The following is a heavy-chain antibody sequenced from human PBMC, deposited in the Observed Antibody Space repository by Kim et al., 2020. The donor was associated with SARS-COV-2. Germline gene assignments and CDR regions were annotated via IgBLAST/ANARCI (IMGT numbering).Heavy chain of an antibody. D-gene: IGHD5-18*01. V-gene: IGHV3-33*06. CDR1: GFTFSSYG. Sequence: GGSLRLSCAASGFTFSSYGMHWVRQAPGKGLEWVAVIWYDGSNKYYADSVKGRFTISRDNSKNTLYLQMNSLRAEDTAVYYCAKDERDSYGYGYYYYYYGMDVWGQGTTVTVSS. J-gene: IGHJ6*02. CDR2: IWYDGSNK. CDR3: AKDERDSYGYGYYYYYYGMDV.